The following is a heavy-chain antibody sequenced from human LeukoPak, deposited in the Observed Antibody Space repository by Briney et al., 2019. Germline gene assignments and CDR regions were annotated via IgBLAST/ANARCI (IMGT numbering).Heavy chain of an antibody. D-gene: IGHD4/OR15-4a*01. V-gene: IGHV3-30*02. CDR2: IRYDGSNK. CDR3: ARDMSPYYGAKGYYYYGMDV. J-gene: IGHJ6*02. CDR1: GFTFSSYG. Sequence: PGGSLRLSRAASGFTFSSYGMHWVRQAPGKGLEWVAFIRYDGSNKYYADSVKGRFTISRDNSKNTLYLQMNSLRAEDTAVYYCARDMSPYYGAKGYYYYGMDVWGQGTTVTVSS.